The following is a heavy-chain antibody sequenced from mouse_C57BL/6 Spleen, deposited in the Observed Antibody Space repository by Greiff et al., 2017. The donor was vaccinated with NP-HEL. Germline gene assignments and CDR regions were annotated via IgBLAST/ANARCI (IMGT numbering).Heavy chain of an antibody. J-gene: IGHJ1*03. CDR2: IRSKSNNYAT. CDR1: GFSFNTYA. V-gene: IGHV10-1*01. D-gene: IGHD2-12*01. CDR3: VRHREGLLEYGDV. Sequence: EVQRVESGGGLVQPKGSLKLSCAASGFSFNTYAMNWVRQAPGKGLEWVARIRSKSNNYATYYADSVKDRFTISRDDSESMLYLQMNNLKTEDTAMYYCVRHREGLLEYGDVWGTGTTVTVSS.